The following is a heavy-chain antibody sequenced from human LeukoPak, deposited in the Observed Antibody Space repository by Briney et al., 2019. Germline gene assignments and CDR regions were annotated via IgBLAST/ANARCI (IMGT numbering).Heavy chain of an antibody. CDR1: GGSIHSYY. Sequence: SETLSLTCNVSGGSIHSYYWNWIRQPAGKELEWIGRVYTSGLTIYNPSLKSRVTMSIDASKNLLSLQVTSVSVADTAVYYCARGGNIFWSGYYDYFDSWGQGTLVTVSS. J-gene: IGHJ4*02. D-gene: IGHD3-3*01. CDR2: VYTSGLT. CDR3: ARGGNIFWSGYYDYFDS. V-gene: IGHV4-4*07.